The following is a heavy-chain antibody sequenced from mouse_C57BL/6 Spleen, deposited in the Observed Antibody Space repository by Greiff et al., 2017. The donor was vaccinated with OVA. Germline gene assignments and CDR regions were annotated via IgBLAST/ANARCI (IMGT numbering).Heavy chain of an antibody. CDR2: INPNNGGT. CDR1: GYTFTDYY. D-gene: IGHD2-5*01. CDR3: ASRRYSNYHAMDY. J-gene: IGHJ4*01. Sequence: EVQLQQSGPELVKPGASVKISCKASGYTFTDYYMNWVKQSHGKSLEWIGDINPNNGGTSYNQKFKGKATLTVDKSSSTAYMELRSLTSEDSAVYDCASRRYSNYHAMDYWGQGTSVTVSS. V-gene: IGHV1-26*01.